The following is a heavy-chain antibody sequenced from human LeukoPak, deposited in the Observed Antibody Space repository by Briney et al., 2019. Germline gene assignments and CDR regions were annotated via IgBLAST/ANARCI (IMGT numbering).Heavy chain of an antibody. CDR1: GFTLSTYA. CDR3: AKRSDGYSGFDY. Sequence: GGSLRLSCAASGFTLSTYAMSWVRQAPGKGLEWVSGISGSGGSTYYADSVKGRFTISRGNSKNTLYLQMNSLRAEDTAVYYCAKRSDGYSGFDYWGQGTLVSVSS. CDR2: ISGSGGST. J-gene: IGHJ4*02. V-gene: IGHV3-23*01. D-gene: IGHD5-18*01.